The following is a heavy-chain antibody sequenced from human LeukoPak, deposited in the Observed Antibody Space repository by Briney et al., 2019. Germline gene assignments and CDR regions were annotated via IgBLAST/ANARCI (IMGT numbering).Heavy chain of an antibody. CDR2: INQDGSEK. D-gene: IGHD2-2*01. CDR1: GFTFSSYW. Sequence: GGSLRLSCAASGFTFSSYWMSWVRQAPGKGLEWVANINQDGSEKYYVDTVKGRFTISRDNAKKSLYLQMNSLRAEDTAVYYCAREGGDIVVVPAASDYWGQGTLVTVSS. CDR3: AREGGDIVVVPAASDY. V-gene: IGHV3-7*01. J-gene: IGHJ4*02.